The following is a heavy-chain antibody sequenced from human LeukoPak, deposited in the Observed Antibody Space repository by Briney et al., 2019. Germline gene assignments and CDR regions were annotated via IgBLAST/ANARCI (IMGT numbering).Heavy chain of an antibody. CDR1: GFTFSDYY. CDR2: ISSSSSCT. J-gene: IGHJ5*02. D-gene: IGHD5-18*01. V-gene: IGHV3-11*06. CDR3: ARDRYSYGYNWFDP. Sequence: PGGSLRLSCAASGFTFSDYYMSWIRQAPGKGLEWVSYISSSSSCTNYADSVKGRFTISRDNAKNSLYLQMSSLRAEDTAVYYCARDRYSYGYNWFDPWGQGTLVTVSS.